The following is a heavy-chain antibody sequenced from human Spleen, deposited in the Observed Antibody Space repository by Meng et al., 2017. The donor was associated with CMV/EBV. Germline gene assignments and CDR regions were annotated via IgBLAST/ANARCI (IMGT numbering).Heavy chain of an antibody. Sequence: ASVKVSCKASGYTFTSYDINWVRQATGQGLEWMGWMNPNSGGTKYAQKFQGRVSMTRDTSIYTAYMELSRLRSDDTAVYYCARVARPSGYSYALDVWGQGTTVTVSS. CDR3: ARVARPSGYSYALDV. J-gene: IGHJ6*02. CDR2: MNPNSGGT. CDR1: GYTFTSYD. D-gene: IGHD5-18*01. V-gene: IGHV1-2*02.